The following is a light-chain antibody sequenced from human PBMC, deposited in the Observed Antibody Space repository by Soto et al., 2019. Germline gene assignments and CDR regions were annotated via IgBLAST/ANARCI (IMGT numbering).Light chain of an antibody. CDR1: SGYSNYK. J-gene: IGLJ1*01. V-gene: IGLV9-49*01. CDR2: VGTGGIVG. CDR3: GADHGSGSTFVYV. Sequence: QAVVTQPPSASASLGASVTLTCTLSSGYSNYKVDWYQQRPGKGPRFVMRVGTGGIVGSKGDGIPDRFSVLGSGLNRYLIIKDIQEEDESDYHCGADHGSGSTFVYVFGSGTKLTVL.